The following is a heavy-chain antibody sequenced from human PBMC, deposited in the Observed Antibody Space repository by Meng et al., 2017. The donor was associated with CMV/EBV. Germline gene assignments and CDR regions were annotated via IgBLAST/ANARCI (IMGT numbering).Heavy chain of an antibody. D-gene: IGHD4/OR15-4a*01. Sequence: SCAASGFTFSSYSMNWVRQAPGKGLEWVSSISSSSSYIYYADSVKGRFTISRDNSKNTLYLQMNSLRAEDTAVYYCASMVVTRGWFDPWGQGTLVTVSS. CDR3: ASMVVTRGWFDP. CDR2: ISSSSSYI. J-gene: IGHJ5*02. V-gene: IGHV3-21*04. CDR1: GFTFSSYS.